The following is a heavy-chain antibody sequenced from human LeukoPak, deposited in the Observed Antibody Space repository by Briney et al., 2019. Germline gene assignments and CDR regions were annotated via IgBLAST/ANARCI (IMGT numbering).Heavy chain of an antibody. Sequence: SVKVSCKASGVTLTNYAVSWVRQAPGQGLEWMGGIMPFLGTTNYAQKFQGRLTITADESTSTAYMDLSSLRSEDTAVYYCARTFNSGGMVRGVLDYWGQGTLVTVSS. V-gene: IGHV1-69*13. D-gene: IGHD3-10*01. J-gene: IGHJ4*02. CDR1: GVTLTNYA. CDR2: IMPFLGTT. CDR3: ARTFNSGGMVRGVLDY.